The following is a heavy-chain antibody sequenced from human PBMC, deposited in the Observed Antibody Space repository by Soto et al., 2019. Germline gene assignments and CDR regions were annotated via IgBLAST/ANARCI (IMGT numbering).Heavy chain of an antibody. V-gene: IGHV3-23*01. CDR2: ISGSGGST. CDR3: AKDLVVADGYFDS. Sequence: GGSLRLSCAASGFTFSNYAVTWVRQAPGKGLEWVSTISGSGGSTYYADSVKGRFTISRDNSKNTLYLQMNSLRAEDTAVYYCAKDLVVADGYFDSWGQGTLVTGSS. D-gene: IGHD3-22*01. CDR1: GFTFSNYA. J-gene: IGHJ4*02.